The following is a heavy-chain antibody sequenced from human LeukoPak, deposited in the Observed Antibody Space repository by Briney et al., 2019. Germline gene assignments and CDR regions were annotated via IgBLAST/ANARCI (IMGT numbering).Heavy chain of an antibody. J-gene: IGHJ4*02. CDR1: GGSISSGGYY. D-gene: IGHD6-19*01. Sequence: SETLSLTCTVSGGSISSGGYYWSWIRQHPGKGLEWIGYIYYSGSTYYNPSLKSRVTISVDTSKNQFSLKLSSVTAADTAVYYCARASFRSGWLEPFDYWGQGTLVTVSS. CDR2: IYYSGST. CDR3: ARASFRSGWLEPFDY. V-gene: IGHV4-31*03.